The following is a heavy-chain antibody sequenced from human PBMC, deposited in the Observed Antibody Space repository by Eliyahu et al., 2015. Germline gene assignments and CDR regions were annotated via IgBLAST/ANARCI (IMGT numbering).Heavy chain of an antibody. V-gene: IGHV3-23*04. J-gene: IGHJ5*02. CDR2: ISGSGGST. Sequence: EVQLVESGGGLVQPGGSLXLSCAASGFTFSSYAMSWVRQAPGKGLGWVSAISGSGGSTYYADSVKGRFTISRDNSKNTLYLQMNSLRAEDTAVYYCARVDTAMVISGFDPWGQGTLVTVSS. D-gene: IGHD5-18*01. CDR1: GFTFSSYA. CDR3: ARVDTAMVISGFDP.